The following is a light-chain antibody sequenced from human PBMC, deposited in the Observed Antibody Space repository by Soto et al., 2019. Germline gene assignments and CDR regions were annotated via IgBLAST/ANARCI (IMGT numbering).Light chain of an antibody. V-gene: IGLV1-44*01. CDR2: NND. J-gene: IGLJ3*02. Sequence: QPVLTQPPSASGTPGQSVTISCSGGSSNIGSNTVNWYQQLSGAAPKLVIHNNDQRPSGVPDRFSGSKSDTSASLAISGLQSADEADYYCAAWDDTLTAVLFGGGTKLTVL. CDR1: SSNIGSNT. CDR3: AAWDDTLTAVL.